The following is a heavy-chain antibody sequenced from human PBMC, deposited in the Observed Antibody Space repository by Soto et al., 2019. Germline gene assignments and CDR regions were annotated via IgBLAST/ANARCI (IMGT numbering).Heavy chain of an antibody. D-gene: IGHD5-18*01. V-gene: IGHV1-46*01. CDR1: GYTFTHYY. J-gene: IGHJ4*02. Sequence: GASVKVSCKASGYTFTHYYIHWVRQAPGQGLEWMGIINPNGGITTYAQKFRAGFSMTRDTTTSTVYLELSSLRSEDSAVYYSATSVNSAMAFDYWGQGTLVTVSS. CDR3: ATSVNSAMAFDY. CDR2: INPNGGIT.